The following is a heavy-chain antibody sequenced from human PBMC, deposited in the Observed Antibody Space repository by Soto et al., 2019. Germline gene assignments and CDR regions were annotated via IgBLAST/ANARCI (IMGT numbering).Heavy chain of an antibody. CDR2: INYNSRAT. Sequence: EVQLLESGGGLVQSGGSLRLSCETSGFSFNSYAMTWVRQAPGMGLEWVAVINYNSRATFHAQSVKGRFTISRDNSRNMVFLQMDRLRAEETAVYYCVKQRGSGKTYYYNRGVWGLGTTVIVSS. D-gene: IGHD3-10*01. CDR1: GFSFNSYA. CDR3: VKQRGSGKTYYYNRGV. J-gene: IGHJ6*02. V-gene: IGHV3-23*01.